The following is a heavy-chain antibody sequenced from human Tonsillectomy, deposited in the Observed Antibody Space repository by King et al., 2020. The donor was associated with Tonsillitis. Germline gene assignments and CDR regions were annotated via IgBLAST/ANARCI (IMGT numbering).Heavy chain of an antibody. J-gene: IGHJ3*02. D-gene: IGHD3-16*02. CDR3: AKGVQRGKRFHYDYGWGSYRGVRDDAFDI. CDR2: ISGSGGST. CDR1: GFTFSSYA. Sequence: VQLVESGGGLVQPGGSLRLSCAASGFTFSSYAISWVRQAPGKGMEWVSAISGSGGSTYYADSLKGRFTISIDNSNNTRYLQMNSLRAEDTAGYYCAKGVQRGKRFHYDYGWGSYRGVRDDAFDIWGQGTMVTVSS. V-gene: IGHV3-23*04.